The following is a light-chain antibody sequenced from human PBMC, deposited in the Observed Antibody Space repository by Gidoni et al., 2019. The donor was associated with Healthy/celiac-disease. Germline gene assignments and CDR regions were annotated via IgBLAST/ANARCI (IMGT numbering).Light chain of an antibody. J-gene: IGKJ1*01. CDR2: DAS. CDR1: QDISNY. V-gene: IGKV1-33*01. CDR3: QQYDNLPT. Sequence: GDRVTITCQASQDISNYLNWYQQKPGKAPKLLIYDASNLETGVPSRFSGSGSGTDFTFTISSLQPEDIATYYCQQYDNLPTFGQGTKVEIK.